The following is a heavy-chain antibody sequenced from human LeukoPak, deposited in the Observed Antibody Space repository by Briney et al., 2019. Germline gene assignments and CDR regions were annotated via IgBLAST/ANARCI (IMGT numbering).Heavy chain of an antibody. D-gene: IGHD2-2*01. CDR1: GGSISSGSYY. Sequence: SSQTLSLTCTVSGGSISSGSYYWSWIRQPAGKGLEWIGRIYTSGSTNYNPSLKSRVTISVDTSKNQFSLKLSSVTAADTAVYYCARGFCSSTSCYLYYYYYVDVWGKGTTVTVSS. CDR2: IYTSGST. V-gene: IGHV4-61*02. J-gene: IGHJ6*03. CDR3: ARGFCSSTSCYLYYYYYVDV.